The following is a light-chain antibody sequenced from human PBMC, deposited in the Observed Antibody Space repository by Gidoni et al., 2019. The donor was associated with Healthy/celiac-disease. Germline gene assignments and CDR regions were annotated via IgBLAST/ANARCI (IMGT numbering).Light chain of an antibody. CDR1: SSNIGSNT. CDR3: AAWDDSLNGPNWV. J-gene: IGLJ3*02. Sequence: QSALTQPPSASGTPGQRSTISCSGSSSNIGSNTVNWYQQLPGTAPKLLIYSNNQRPSGVPDRFSGSKAGTSASLAISGLQSEDEADYYCAAWDDSLNGPNWVFGGGTKLTVL. CDR2: SNN. V-gene: IGLV1-44*01.